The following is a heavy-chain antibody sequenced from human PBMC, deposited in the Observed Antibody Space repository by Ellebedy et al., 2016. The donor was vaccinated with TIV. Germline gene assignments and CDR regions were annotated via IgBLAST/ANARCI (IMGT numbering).Heavy chain of an antibody. Sequence: GESLKISCAASGFTVSYNHISWVRQAPGKRLEWVSVIHSSGRTHYADSVKGRFTISRDHSKNTLYLQVDNLRSEDTAVYYCGKARDGGGSVDYWGQGTLVTVSS. J-gene: IGHJ4*02. D-gene: IGHD5-24*01. CDR2: IHSSGRT. CDR3: GKARDGGGSVDY. V-gene: IGHV3-66*01. CDR1: GFTVSYNH.